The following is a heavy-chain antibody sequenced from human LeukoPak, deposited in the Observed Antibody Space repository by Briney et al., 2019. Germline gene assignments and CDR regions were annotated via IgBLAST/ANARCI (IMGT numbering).Heavy chain of an antibody. Sequence: PSETLSLTCTVSGGSISSGSYYWGWIRQPPGKGLECVSVIYSGGSTYYADSVKGRFTVSRDNSKNTLYLQMNSLRAEDTAMYYCARGLGYCTSTTCLLPFDYWGQGTLVTVSS. CDR1: GGSISSGSYY. CDR2: IYSGGST. J-gene: IGHJ4*02. D-gene: IGHD2-2*01. CDR3: ARGLGYCTSTTCLLPFDY. V-gene: IGHV3-53*03.